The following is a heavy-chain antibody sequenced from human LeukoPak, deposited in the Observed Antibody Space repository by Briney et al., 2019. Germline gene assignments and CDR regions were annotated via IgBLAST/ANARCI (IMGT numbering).Heavy chain of an antibody. CDR3: ATPPECSSGSCLSY. CDR2: ISSSSSYK. Sequence: GGSLRLSCAASEFTFSSYSMNWVRQAPGKGLEWVSSISSSSSYKYYADSVKGRFTISRDNAKNSLYLQMNSLRAEDTAVYYCATPPECSSGSCLSYWGQGTLVTVSS. V-gene: IGHV3-21*01. D-gene: IGHD2-15*01. J-gene: IGHJ4*02. CDR1: EFTFSSYS.